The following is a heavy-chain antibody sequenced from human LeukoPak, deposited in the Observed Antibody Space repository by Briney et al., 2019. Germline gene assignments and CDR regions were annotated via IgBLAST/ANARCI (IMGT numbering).Heavy chain of an antibody. CDR3: GVWFGKLLDGDY. CDR1: GFTVSSNY. Sequence: PAGSLRLSCAASGFTVSSNYMSWVRHPPRKGMEWVSVIYSGGSTNYADSVKGRFTISRDNSKNTLYLQMNSLSAEDTAVYYCGVWFGKLLDGDYWGQGTLVTVSS. CDR2: IYSGGST. V-gene: IGHV3-53*01. J-gene: IGHJ4*02. D-gene: IGHD3-10*01.